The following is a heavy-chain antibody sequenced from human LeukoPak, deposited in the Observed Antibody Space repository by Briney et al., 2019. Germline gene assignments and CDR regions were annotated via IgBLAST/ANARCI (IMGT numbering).Heavy chain of an antibody. CDR1: GGSIRSYY. CDR3: ARHFTGPGTYTPYFGMDV. D-gene: IGHD3-16*01. V-gene: IGHV4-59*08. Sequence: SETLSLTCTVSGGSIRSYYRSWIRQPPGKGLEWVGSVYYSGSTSYNPSLKSRVTISVDASKNQFSLKLSSVTAADTAVYYCARHFTGPGTYTPYFGMDVWGQGTTVTVSS. J-gene: IGHJ6*02. CDR2: VYYSGST.